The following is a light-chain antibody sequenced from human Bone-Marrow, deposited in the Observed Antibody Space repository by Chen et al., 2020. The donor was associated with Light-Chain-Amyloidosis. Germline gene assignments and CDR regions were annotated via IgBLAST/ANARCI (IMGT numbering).Light chain of an antibody. V-gene: IGLV2-14*01. Sequence: QSALTQPASVSGSPGQSITISCTGTSSDVGGYNFVSWYQQHPGKAPKLMIYDVSNRPSGVSNRFPGSKSGNTVSLTISGLQAEDEADYYCSSYTSSSTLEFGGGTKLTVL. J-gene: IGLJ3*02. CDR3: SSYTSSSTLE. CDR1: SSDVGGYNF. CDR2: DVS.